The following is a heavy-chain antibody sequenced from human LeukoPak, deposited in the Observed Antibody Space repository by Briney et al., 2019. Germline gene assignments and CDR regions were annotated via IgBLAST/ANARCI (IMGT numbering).Heavy chain of an antibody. J-gene: IGHJ5*02. CDR2: MNPNSGNT. Sequence: GASVKVSCKASRYTFTSYDINWVRQATGQGLEWMGWMNPNSGNTGYAQKFQGRVTMTRNTSISTAYMELSSLRSEDTAVYYCARGRVRYSSGWYLGVDPWGQGTLVTVSS. V-gene: IGHV1-8*01. CDR3: ARGRVRYSSGWYLGVDP. CDR1: RYTFTSYD. D-gene: IGHD6-19*01.